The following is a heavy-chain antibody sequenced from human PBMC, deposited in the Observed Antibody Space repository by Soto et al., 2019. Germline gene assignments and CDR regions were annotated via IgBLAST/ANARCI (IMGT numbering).Heavy chain of an antibody. D-gene: IGHD4-17*01. Sequence: GGSLRLSCAASGFTFSSYGMHWVRQAPGKGLEWVAVIWYDGSNKYYADSVKGRFTISRDNSKNTLYLQMNSLRAEDTAVYYCARERYGDYGMDVWGQGTTVTVSS. V-gene: IGHV3-33*01. CDR3: ARERYGDYGMDV. CDR2: IWYDGSNK. J-gene: IGHJ6*02. CDR1: GFTFSSYG.